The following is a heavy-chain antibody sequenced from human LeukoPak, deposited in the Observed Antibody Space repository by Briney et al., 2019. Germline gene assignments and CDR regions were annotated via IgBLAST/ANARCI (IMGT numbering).Heavy chain of an antibody. CDR3: ARDILAAAKNWFDP. CDR2: ISYSGST. Sequence: SETLSLTCSVSGYSISSGYFWGWVRQSPGKGLEWIGYISYSGSTYYNPSLKSRVTISVDTSKNQFSLKLSSVTAADTAVYYCARDILAAAKNWFDPWGQGTLVTVSS. J-gene: IGHJ5*02. D-gene: IGHD6-25*01. CDR1: GYSISSGYF. V-gene: IGHV4-38-2*02.